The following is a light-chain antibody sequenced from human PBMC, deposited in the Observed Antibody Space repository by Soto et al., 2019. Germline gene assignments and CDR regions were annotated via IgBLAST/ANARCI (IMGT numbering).Light chain of an antibody. CDR1: QSVSSTY. CDR2: GAS. CDR3: QQYDRSPLT. Sequence: EIVLTQSPGTLSLSPGERATLSCRASQSVSSTYLAWYQQKPGQAPRLLIYGASSRATGIPDRFSGSGSGTDFTLTINRLEPEDFAVYYCQQYDRSPLTFDGGTKVEIK. V-gene: IGKV3-20*01. J-gene: IGKJ4*01.